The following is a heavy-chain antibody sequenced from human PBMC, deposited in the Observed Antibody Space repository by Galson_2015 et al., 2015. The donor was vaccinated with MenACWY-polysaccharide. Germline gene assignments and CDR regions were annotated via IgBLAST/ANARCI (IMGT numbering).Heavy chain of an antibody. CDR2: IKKDGSEK. CDR1: GFTFKSYW. CDR3: ASGHYGMDV. J-gene: IGHJ6*02. V-gene: IGHV3-7*01. Sequence: SLRLSCAVSGFTFKSYWMSWVRQAPGKGLEWVANIKKDGSEKYCVDSVKGRFTISRDNGRSSLYLQMNGLRAEDTAVYYCASGHYGMDVWGQGTTVTVS.